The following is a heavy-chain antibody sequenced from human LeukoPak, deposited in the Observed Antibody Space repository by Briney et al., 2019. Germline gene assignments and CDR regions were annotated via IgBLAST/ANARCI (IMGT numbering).Heavy chain of an antibody. CDR3: ARASGSYYYYYYGMDV. V-gene: IGHV3-21*01. CDR1: GFTFSSYS. D-gene: IGHD1-26*01. Sequence: PGGSLRLSCAASGFTFSSYSMNWVRQAPGKGLEWVSSISSSSSYIYYADSVKGRFTISRDNAKNSLYLQMNSLRAEDTAGYYCARASGSYYYYYYGMDVWGQGTTVTVSS. J-gene: IGHJ6*02. CDR2: ISSSSSYI.